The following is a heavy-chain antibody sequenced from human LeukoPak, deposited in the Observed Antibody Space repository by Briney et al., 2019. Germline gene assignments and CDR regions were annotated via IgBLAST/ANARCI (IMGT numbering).Heavy chain of an antibody. Sequence: GGTLRLSCAVSGFTFSDHFLDWVRQAPGKGLEWVGRSRNKAKSYTTEYAASVKGRFTISRDDSKNSLYLQMNSLKTEDTAVYYCVRVGSVAGSDYLDYWGQGTLVTVSS. D-gene: IGHD6-19*01. V-gene: IGHV3-72*01. CDR1: GFTFSDHF. J-gene: IGHJ4*02. CDR2: SRNKAKSYTT. CDR3: VRVGSVAGSDYLDY.